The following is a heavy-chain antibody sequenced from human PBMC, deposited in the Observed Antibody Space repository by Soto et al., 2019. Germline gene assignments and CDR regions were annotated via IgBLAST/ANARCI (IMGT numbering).Heavy chain of an antibody. CDR3: PRDSTHLQVPGYYYGMDV. Sequence: SEALSPTCTVPGASISSDYRSSVREPPGKGLEWIGYIYYSGSTNYSPSLKSRVTISVDTSKNQFSLKLSSVTAADTAVYYCPRDSTHLQVPGYYYGMDVWGQGTTATDSS. CDR2: IYYSGST. CDR1: GASISSDY. J-gene: IGHJ6*02. V-gene: IGHV4-59*01. D-gene: IGHD4-4*01.